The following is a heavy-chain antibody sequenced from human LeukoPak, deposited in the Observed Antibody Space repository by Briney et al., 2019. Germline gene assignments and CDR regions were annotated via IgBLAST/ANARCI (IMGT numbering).Heavy chain of an antibody. CDR3: AKDKNYYGSGSYFSYFDY. Sequence: GGSLRLSCAASGFTFSSYEMNWVRQAPGKGLEWVSGISWNSGSIGYADSVKGRFTISRDNAKNSLYLQMNSLRAEDTALYYCAKDKNYYGSGSYFSYFDYWGQGTLVTVSS. V-gene: IGHV3-9*01. J-gene: IGHJ4*02. D-gene: IGHD3-10*01. CDR1: GFTFSSYE. CDR2: ISWNSGSI.